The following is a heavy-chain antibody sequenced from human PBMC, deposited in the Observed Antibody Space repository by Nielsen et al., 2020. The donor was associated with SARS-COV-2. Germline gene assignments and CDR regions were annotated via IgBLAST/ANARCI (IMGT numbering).Heavy chain of an antibody. J-gene: IGHJ4*02. Sequence: GESLKISCAASGFTFSSYGMHWVRQAPGKGLEWVANIKQDGSEKYYVDSVKGRFTISRDNAKNSLYLQMNSLRAEDTAVYYCARDWGSGWGYFDYWGQGTLVTVSS. V-gene: IGHV3-7*01. D-gene: IGHD6-19*01. CDR2: IKQDGSEK. CDR1: GFTFSSYG. CDR3: ARDWGSGWGYFDY.